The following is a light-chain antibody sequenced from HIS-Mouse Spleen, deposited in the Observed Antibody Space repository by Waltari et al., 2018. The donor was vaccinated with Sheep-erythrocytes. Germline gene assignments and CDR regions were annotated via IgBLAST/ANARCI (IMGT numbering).Light chain of an antibody. CDR3: SSYAGSSTPWV. CDR2: DVS. Sequence: QSALTQPRSVSGSPGHSVTISCTGTSSDVGGYNYVSWSPQHPGQAPNLMIYDVSKRPSGVPSRFSGSKSGNTASLTVSGLQAEDEADYYCSSYAGSSTPWVFGGGTKLTVL. J-gene: IGLJ3*02. V-gene: IGLV2-11*01. CDR1: SSDVGGYNY.